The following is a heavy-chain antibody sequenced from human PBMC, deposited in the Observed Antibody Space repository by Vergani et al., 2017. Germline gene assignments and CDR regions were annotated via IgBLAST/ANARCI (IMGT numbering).Heavy chain of an antibody. V-gene: IGHV4-4*03. CDR2: THESETS. J-gene: IGHJ4*02. CDR1: GGSIRSHKW. Sequence: QVHLQESGPGLVKPPGTLSLTCVVSGGSIRSHKWWSWVRQSPGKGLEWIGETHESETSNYNPSLNSRVTISVDKSTNQCSLKLNSVTAADSGLYYCAREGAGAFNLGHWGQGTLVTVSS. CDR3: AREGAGAFNLGH. D-gene: IGHD4/OR15-4a*01.